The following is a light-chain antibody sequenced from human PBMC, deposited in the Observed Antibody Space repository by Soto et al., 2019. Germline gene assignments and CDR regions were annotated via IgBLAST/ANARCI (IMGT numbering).Light chain of an antibody. CDR3: AAWDDSLSGYG. V-gene: IGLV1-47*02. CDR1: SSNIGSNY. J-gene: IGLJ1*01. Sequence: QSALTQPPSASGTPGQRVTISCSGSSSNIGSNYVYWYQQLPGTAPKLLIYSNNQRPSGVPDRFSGSKSGTSASLAISGLRSEDEADYYCAAWDDSLSGYGFASGTNVTVL. CDR2: SNN.